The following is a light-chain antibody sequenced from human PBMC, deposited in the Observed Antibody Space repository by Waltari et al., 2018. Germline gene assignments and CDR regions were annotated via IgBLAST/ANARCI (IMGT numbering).Light chain of an antibody. CDR3: QQYYATPLT. V-gene: IGKV4-1*01. Sequence: DIVMTQSSDALAASLGEGDTMNCKSSQSVLHTNNRNYLAWYQQRPGQSPKLLFSWASDRESGVPDRFSGSGSGTDFTLTITSLQAEDVATYYCQQYYATPLTFGGGTKVVIK. J-gene: IGKJ4*01. CDR2: WAS. CDR1: QSVLHTNNRNY.